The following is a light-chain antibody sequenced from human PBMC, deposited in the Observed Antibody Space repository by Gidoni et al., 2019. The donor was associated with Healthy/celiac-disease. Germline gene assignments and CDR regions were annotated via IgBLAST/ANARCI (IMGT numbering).Light chain of an antibody. CDR1: QSVSSSY. V-gene: IGKV3-20*01. J-gene: IGKJ1*01. CDR2: GAS. CDR3: QQYGSSPRT. Sequence: EIVFTQSPGTLSLSPGERATLSCRASQSVSSSYLAWYQQKPGQAPRLLIYGASSRATDIPDRFSGSGSGTDFTLTISRLEPEDFAVYYCQQYGSSPRTFGQGTKVEIK.